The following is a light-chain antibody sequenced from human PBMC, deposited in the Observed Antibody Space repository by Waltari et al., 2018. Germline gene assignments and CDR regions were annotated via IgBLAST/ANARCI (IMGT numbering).Light chain of an antibody. Sequence: DIQMTQSPSTLSASVGDSVIITCRASQSITNWLAWYQQKPGKAPKLLIYRASNLESGVPSRFSGSGSGTEFTLTISSLQPDDFATYYCQQYDNYWTFGQGTKVEIK. CDR1: QSITNW. V-gene: IGKV1-5*03. CDR3: QQYDNYWT. CDR2: RAS. J-gene: IGKJ1*01.